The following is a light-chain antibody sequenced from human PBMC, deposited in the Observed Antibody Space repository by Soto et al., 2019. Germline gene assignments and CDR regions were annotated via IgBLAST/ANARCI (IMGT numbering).Light chain of an antibody. CDR2: GAS. CDR3: QQYGSSPPWT. J-gene: IGKJ1*01. Sequence: EIVLTQSPGTLSLSPGERATLSCRARQSVSSSYLAWYQQKPGQAPRLLIYGASSRATGIPDRFSGSGSGTDFTLTISRLEPEDFAVYYCQQYGSSPPWTFGQGTQVEIK. CDR1: QSVSSSY. V-gene: IGKV3-20*01.